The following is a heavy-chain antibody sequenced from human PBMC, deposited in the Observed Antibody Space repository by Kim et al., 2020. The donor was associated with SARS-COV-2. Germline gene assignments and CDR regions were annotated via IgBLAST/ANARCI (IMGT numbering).Heavy chain of an antibody. Sequence: GGSLRLSCAASGFTFSSYGMHWVRQAPGKGLEWVAVISYDGSNKYYADSVKGRFTISRDNSKNTLYLQMNSLRAEDTAVYYCARDLPDYGGNSVFDYWGQGTVVTVSS. CDR3: ARDLPDYGGNSVFDY. CDR1: GFTFSSYG. D-gene: IGHD4-17*01. CDR2: ISYDGSNK. J-gene: IGHJ4*02. V-gene: IGHV3-33*05.